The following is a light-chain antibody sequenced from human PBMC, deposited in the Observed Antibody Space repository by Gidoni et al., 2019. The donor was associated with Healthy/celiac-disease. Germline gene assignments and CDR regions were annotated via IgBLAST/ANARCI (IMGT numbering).Light chain of an antibody. Sequence: QSALTPPASVSGSPAPSITISCTGTSSDVGRYNLVSWYQQHPGKAPKLMIYEVSKPPSGVSNRFSGSKSGNTASLTISGLQAEDEADYYCCSYAGSSTFVVVFGGGTKLTVL. CDR1: SSDVGRYNL. CDR3: CSYAGSSTFVVV. CDR2: EVS. V-gene: IGLV2-23*02. J-gene: IGLJ2*01.